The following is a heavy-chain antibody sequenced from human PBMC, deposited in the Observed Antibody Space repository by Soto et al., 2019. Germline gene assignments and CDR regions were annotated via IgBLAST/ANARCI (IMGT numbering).Heavy chain of an antibody. CDR1: GGSFSGYY. Sequence: SETLSLTCAVYGGSFSGYYWSWIRQPPGKGLEWIGEINHSGSTNYNPSLKSRVTISVDTSKNQFSLKLSSVTAADTAVYYCARDIAGYGDYERGKVDYWGQGTLVTVYS. CDR3: ARDIAGYGDYERGKVDY. D-gene: IGHD4-17*01. V-gene: IGHV4-34*01. CDR2: INHSGST. J-gene: IGHJ4*02.